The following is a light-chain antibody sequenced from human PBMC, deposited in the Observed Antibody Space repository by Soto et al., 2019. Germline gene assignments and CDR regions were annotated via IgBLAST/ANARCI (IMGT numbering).Light chain of an antibody. CDR3: QQYSNWPPYT. CDR1: QRIASN. J-gene: IGKJ2*01. Sequence: EIVMTQSPDTLSVSPGERAMLSCRASQRIASNLAWYQQRPGQAPRLLIYGASTRATGIPARFSGSGSGTDFTLTISSLQSEDFAVYYCQQYSNWPPYTFGQGTRLEIK. CDR2: GAS. V-gene: IGKV3-15*01.